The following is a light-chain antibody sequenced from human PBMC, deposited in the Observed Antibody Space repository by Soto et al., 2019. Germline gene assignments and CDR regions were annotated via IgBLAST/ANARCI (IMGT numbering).Light chain of an antibody. Sequence: DVQVTQSPSSVSASVGDRVTITCRASQGITSWAVWYQQKAGKAPKLLIYDTSSLQSGVSSRFSGSGSGADFTLTISSLQPEDSGIFYCQQANSFPLTFGGWTKVEIK. J-gene: IGKJ4*01. V-gene: IGKV1-12*01. CDR3: QQANSFPLT. CDR1: QGITSW. CDR2: DTS.